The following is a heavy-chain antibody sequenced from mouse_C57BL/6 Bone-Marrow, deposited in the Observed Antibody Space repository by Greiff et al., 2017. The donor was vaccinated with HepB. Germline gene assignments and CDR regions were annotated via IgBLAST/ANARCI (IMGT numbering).Heavy chain of an antibody. V-gene: IGHV1-63*01. CDR3: ARERVTGHFDY. CDR1: GYTFTNYW. Sequence: QVQLKESGAELVRPGTSVKMSCKASGYTFTNYWIGWAKQRPGHGLEWIGDIYPGGGYTNYNEKFKGKATLTADKSSSTAYMQFSSLTSEDSAIYYCARERVTGHFDYWGQGTTLTVSS. CDR2: IYPGGGYT. D-gene: IGHD2-1*01. J-gene: IGHJ2*01.